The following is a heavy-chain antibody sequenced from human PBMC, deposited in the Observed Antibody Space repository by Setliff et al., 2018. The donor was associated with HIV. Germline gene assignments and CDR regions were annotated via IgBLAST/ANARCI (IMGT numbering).Heavy chain of an antibody. Sequence: PGGSLRLSCLASGLTFKNYWMSWVRQAPGKGLEWVGRIKSKTDGGTADYAAPVKGRFTISRDNSRNTVDLQMGNLRSADTAVYYCATGGGALRNPPYFDYWGQGARVTVSS. J-gene: IGHJ4*02. CDR2: IKSKTDGGTA. CDR1: GLTFKNYW. D-gene: IGHD2-15*01. CDR3: ATGGGALRNPPYFDY. V-gene: IGHV3-15*01.